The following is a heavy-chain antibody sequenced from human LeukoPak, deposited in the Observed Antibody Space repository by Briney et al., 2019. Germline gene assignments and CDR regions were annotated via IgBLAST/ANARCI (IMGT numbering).Heavy chain of an antibody. CDR2: FDPEDGET. Sequence: ASVKVSGKVSGYTLTELSMHWVRQAPGKGLGWRGGFDPEDGETIYAQKFQGRVTMTEDTSTDTAYMELSSLRSEDTAVYYCATGRGATANWFDPWGQGTLVTVSS. V-gene: IGHV1-24*01. CDR1: GYTLTELS. D-gene: IGHD1-26*01. CDR3: ATGRGATANWFDP. J-gene: IGHJ5*02.